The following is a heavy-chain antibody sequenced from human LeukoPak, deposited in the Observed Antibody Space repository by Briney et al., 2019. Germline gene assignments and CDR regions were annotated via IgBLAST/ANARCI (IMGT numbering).Heavy chain of an antibody. CDR1: EFTFSNYA. CDR2: ISNDGTNG. CDR3: ASTQDQRWLQWGYYFDY. J-gene: IGHJ4*02. Sequence: PGGSLRLSCVASEFTFSNYAMHWVRQAPGKGLEWVAVISNDGTNGYYADSVKGRFTISRDNPKNTLYLQMNSLRAEDTAVYYCASTQDQRWLQWGYYFDYWGQGTLVTVSS. D-gene: IGHD5-24*01. V-gene: IGHV3-30*14.